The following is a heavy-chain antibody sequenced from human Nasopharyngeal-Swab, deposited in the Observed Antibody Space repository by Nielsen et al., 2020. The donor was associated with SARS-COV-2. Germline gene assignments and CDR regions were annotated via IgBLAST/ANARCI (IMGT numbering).Heavy chain of an antibody. J-gene: IGHJ4*02. Sequence: GGSLRLSCAASGFTFDDYGMHWVRQAPGKGLEWVSGISWDGLTIGYADSVKGRFTISRDNAKNSLYLQMNSLRVEDMAFYYCAKATNARYDFWSGSFDYWGRGTLVTVSS. V-gene: IGHV3-9*03. CDR2: ISWDGLTI. D-gene: IGHD3-3*01. CDR1: GFTFDDYG. CDR3: AKATNARYDFWSGSFDY.